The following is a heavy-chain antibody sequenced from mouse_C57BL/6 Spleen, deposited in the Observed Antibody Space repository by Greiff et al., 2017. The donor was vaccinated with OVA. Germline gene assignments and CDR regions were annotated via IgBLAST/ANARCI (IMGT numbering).Heavy chain of an antibody. CDR1: GYTFTDYE. CDR3: TRGGDGYLAWFAY. D-gene: IGHD2-3*01. J-gene: IGHJ3*01. V-gene: IGHV1-15*01. CDR2: IDPETGGT. Sequence: QVQLKESGAELVRPGASVTLSCKASGYTFTDYEMHWVKQTPVHGLEWIGAIDPETGGTAYNQKFKGKAILTADKSSSTAYMELRSLTSEDSAVYYGTRGGDGYLAWFAYWGQGTLVTVSA.